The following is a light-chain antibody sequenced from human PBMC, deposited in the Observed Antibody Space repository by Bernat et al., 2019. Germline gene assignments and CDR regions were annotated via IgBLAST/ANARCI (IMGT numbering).Light chain of an antibody. CDR2: GAS. J-gene: IGKJ5*01. CDR3: QQYGSSPIT. V-gene: IGKV3-20*01. CDR1: QSVTSDY. Sequence: ELVLTQSPGTLSLSPGERATLSCKASQSVTSDYLAWYQQKPGQAPRLVIYGASSRATGIPYRFSGSGSGTDFPLTISRLGPEDYAVYYCQQYGSSPITFGQGTRLDIK.